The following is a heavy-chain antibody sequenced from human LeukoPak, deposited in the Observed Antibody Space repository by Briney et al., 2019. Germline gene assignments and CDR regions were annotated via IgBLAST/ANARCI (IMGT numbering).Heavy chain of an antibody. D-gene: IGHD3-16*01. Sequence: GGSLRLSCAASGFTFNDFAMNWVRQAPGKGLEWVSTIADAGTYYADSVKGRFIISRDNSKNMLYLQLNSLRADDTDMYSCARNLGPFDVRGHGTMVTVSS. V-gene: IGHV3-23*01. CDR2: IADAGT. CDR1: GFTFNDFA. J-gene: IGHJ3*01. CDR3: ARNLGPFDV.